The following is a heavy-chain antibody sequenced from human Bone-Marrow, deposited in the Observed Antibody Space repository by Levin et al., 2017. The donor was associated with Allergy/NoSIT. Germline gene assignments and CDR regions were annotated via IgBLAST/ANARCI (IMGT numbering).Heavy chain of an antibody. CDR2: ISYHGSTT. CDR3: SRDSNSSGFYYDFDY. D-gene: IGHD3-22*01. CDR1: GFTFGHYN. J-gene: IGHJ4*01. Sequence: GESLKISCEASGFTFGHYNMNWVRQAPGKGLEWVAYISYHGSTTFYLDSVKGRFTISRDNALNSVYLQMDSLRREDTAVYYCSRDSNSSGFYYDFDYWGHGIQVTVSA. V-gene: IGHV3-48*01.